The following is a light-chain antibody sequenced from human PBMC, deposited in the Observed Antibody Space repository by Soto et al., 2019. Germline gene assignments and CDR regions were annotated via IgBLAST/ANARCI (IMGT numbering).Light chain of an antibody. Sequence: QSALTQPPSASGSPGQSVTISCTGISADLGGYNYVSWYQQHPGKAPRLIIYEFTKRPSGVPDRFSGSNSANTASLTVSGLQAEDEADYYCGSYPDTNTGLFGGGTKLTVL. CDR1: SADLGGYNY. CDR3: GSYPDTNTGL. CDR2: EFT. J-gene: IGLJ2*01. V-gene: IGLV2-8*01.